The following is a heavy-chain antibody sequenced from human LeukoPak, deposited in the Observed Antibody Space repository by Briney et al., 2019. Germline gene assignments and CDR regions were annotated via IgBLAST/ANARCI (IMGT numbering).Heavy chain of an antibody. V-gene: IGHV3-30-3*01. CDR3: ARGDSFDLEVFDY. CDR2: ISYDGSNK. D-gene: IGHD1-1*01. CDR1: GFTFSSYA. Sequence: RGGSLRLSCAASGFTFSSYAMHWVRQAPGKGLEWVAVISYDGSNKYYADSVKGRFTISRDNSKNTLYLQMNSLRAEDTAVYYCARGDSFDLEVFDYWGQGTLVTVSS. J-gene: IGHJ4*02.